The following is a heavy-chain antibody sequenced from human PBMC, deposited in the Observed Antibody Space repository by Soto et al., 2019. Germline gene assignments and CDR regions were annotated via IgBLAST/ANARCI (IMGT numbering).Heavy chain of an antibody. D-gene: IGHD6-19*01. J-gene: IGHJ3*02. CDR3: ARPGTPSYSSGWFDAFDI. V-gene: IGHV1-46*01. CDR1: GYTFTSYY. CDR2: INPSGGST. Sequence: ASVKVSCKASGYTFTSYYMHWVRQAPGQGLEWMGIINPSGGSTSYAQKFQGRVTMTRDTSTSTVYMELSSLRSEDTAVYYCARPGTPSYSSGWFDAFDIWGQGTMVTVSS.